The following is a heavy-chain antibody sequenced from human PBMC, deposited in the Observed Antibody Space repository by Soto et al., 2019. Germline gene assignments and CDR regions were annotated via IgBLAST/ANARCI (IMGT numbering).Heavy chain of an antibody. CDR2: IYSGGST. J-gene: IGHJ4*02. V-gene: IGHV3-66*02. CDR1: GFTVSSNY. Sequence: GWSLRLSCAASGFTVSSNYMSWVRQAPGKGLEWVSVIYSGGSTYYADSVKGRFTISRDNSKNTLYLQMNSLRAEDTAVYYCARDQGSLGIDYWGQGTLVTVSS. CDR3: ARDQGSLGIDY. D-gene: IGHD7-27*01.